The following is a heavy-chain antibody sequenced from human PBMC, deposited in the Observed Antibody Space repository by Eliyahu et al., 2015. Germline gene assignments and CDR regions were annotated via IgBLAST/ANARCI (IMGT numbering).Heavy chain of an antibody. J-gene: IGHJ4*02. V-gene: IGHV3-30*01. Sequence: QVQLVESGGGVVQPGXXLRLSXAASGFXXSSYXMPWVRQAPGKGLEWVAVISYDGSNKYYADSVKGRFTISRDNSKNTLYLQMNSLRAEDTTVYYCARELGHYYDSSGYIDYWGQGTLVTVSS. CDR3: ARELGHYYDSSGYIDY. CDR2: ISYDGSNK. CDR1: GFXXSSYX. D-gene: IGHD3-22*01.